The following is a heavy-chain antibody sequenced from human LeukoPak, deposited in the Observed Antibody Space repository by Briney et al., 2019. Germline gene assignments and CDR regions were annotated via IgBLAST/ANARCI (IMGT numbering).Heavy chain of an antibody. J-gene: IGHJ4*02. Sequence: PGGSLRLSCAASGFTFSSYWMSWVRQAPGKGLEWVSSISSSSSYIYYADSVKGRFTISRDNAKNSLYLQMNSLRAEDTAVYYCARDTGSSGWTRFDYWGQGTLVTVSS. V-gene: IGHV3-21*01. D-gene: IGHD6-19*01. CDR1: GFTFSSYW. CDR3: ARDTGSSGWTRFDY. CDR2: ISSSSSYI.